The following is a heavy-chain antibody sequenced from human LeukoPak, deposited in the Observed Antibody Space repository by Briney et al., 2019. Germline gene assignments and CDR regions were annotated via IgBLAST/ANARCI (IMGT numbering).Heavy chain of an antibody. J-gene: IGHJ4*02. CDR2: INPSGGST. V-gene: IGHV1-46*01. CDR1: GYTFTTYY. D-gene: IGHD3-10*01. CDR3: ASYGSGTYYFDY. Sequence: APVKVSCKASGYTFTTYYIHWVRQAPGQGLEWMGIINPSGGSTSYAQKFQGRVTMTRDTSTSTVYMELSSLRSEDTAVYYCASYGSGTYYFDYWGQGTLVTVSS.